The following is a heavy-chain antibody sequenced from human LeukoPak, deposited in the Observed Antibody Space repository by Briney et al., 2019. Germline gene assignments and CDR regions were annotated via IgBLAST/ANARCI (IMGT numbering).Heavy chain of an antibody. Sequence: GGSLRLSCAASGFTFSSYGMHWVRQAPGKGLMWVSRINSDGSTTTYADSVKGRFTISRDNAKNTLYLQMNSLTAEDTAVYYCARVPRRECGGDCYGWFDPWGQGTLITVSS. CDR2: INSDGSTT. CDR3: ARVPRRECGGDCYGWFDP. D-gene: IGHD2-21*02. J-gene: IGHJ5*02. CDR1: GFTFSSYG. V-gene: IGHV3-74*01.